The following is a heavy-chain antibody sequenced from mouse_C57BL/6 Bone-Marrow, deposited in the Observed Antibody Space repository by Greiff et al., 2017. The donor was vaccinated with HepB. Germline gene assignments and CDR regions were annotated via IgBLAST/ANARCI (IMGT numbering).Heavy chain of an antibody. CDR3: ARDRGLLRGYFDV. CDR2: ISDGGSYT. J-gene: IGHJ1*03. D-gene: IGHD2-3*01. V-gene: IGHV5-4*01. Sequence: EVKVVESGGGLVKPGGSLKLSCAASGFTFSSYAMSWVRQTPEKRLEWVATISDGGSYTYYPDNVKGRCTISRDNAKNNLYLQMSHLKSEDTAMYYCARDRGLLRGYFDVWGTGTTVTVSS. CDR1: GFTFSSYA.